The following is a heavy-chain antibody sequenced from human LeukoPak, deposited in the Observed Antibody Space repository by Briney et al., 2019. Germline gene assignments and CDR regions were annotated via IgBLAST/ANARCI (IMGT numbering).Heavy chain of an antibody. J-gene: IGHJ5*02. Sequence: PGGSLRLPSPAPGFTFCSHFLSWVRPAPRKGLEWVSAISGRGGSTYYADSVKGRFTISRDNAKNSLYLQMNSLRAEDTAVYYCARGYSSSWYWFDPWGQGTLVTVSS. CDR1: GFTFCSHF. CDR2: ISGRGGST. D-gene: IGHD6-13*01. CDR3: ARGYSSSWYWFDP. V-gene: IGHV3-23*01.